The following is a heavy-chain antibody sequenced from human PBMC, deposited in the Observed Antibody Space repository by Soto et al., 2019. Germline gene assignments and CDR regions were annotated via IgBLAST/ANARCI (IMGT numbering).Heavy chain of an antibody. CDR2: IGTAGDT. CDR3: ARVGSGYVDV. CDR1: GFTFSSYD. J-gene: IGHJ6*02. V-gene: IGHV3-13*01. D-gene: IGHD5-12*01. Sequence: LSCAASGFTFSSYDMHWVRQATGKGLEWVSAIGTAGDTYYPGSVKGRFTISRENAKNSLYLPMNSLRVGDRAVYYCARVGSGYVDVWGQGTTVTVS.